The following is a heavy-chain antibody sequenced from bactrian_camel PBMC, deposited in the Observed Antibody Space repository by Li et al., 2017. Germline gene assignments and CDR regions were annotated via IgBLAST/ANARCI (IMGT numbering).Heavy chain of an antibody. CDR2: ISSDSSIS. V-gene: IGHV3-2*01. CDR1: GLTFSSHA. Sequence: HVQLVESGGGLVQPGGSLRLSCAASGLTFSSHAMSWVRQAPGKGLEWVSTISSDSSISYYADSVKGRFTISQDSAKNTVSLQMNSLKPEDTAVYYCAAGSPRLGDRGEQTPPTACSFYAYDYNYLSQGTQVTVS. CDR3: AAGSPRLGDRGEQTPPTACSFYAYDYNY. D-gene: IGHD2*01. J-gene: IGHJ4*01.